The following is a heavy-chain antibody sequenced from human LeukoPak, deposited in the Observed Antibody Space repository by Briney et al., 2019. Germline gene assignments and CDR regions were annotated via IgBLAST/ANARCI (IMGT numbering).Heavy chain of an antibody. Sequence: RGSLRLSCAASGFTFSDYYMSWIRQAPGKGLEWVSYISSIGSTMYYADSVKGRFTISRDNAKNSLFLQMNSLRAEDTAVYYCARVLRYCSGGNCYCGGLGYMDVWGKGTTVTISS. CDR3: ARVLRYCSGGNCYCGGLGYMDV. D-gene: IGHD2-15*01. V-gene: IGHV3-11*01. CDR1: GFTFSDYY. CDR2: ISSIGSTM. J-gene: IGHJ6*03.